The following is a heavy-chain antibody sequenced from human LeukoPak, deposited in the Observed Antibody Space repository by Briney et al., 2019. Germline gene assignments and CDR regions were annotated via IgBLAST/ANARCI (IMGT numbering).Heavy chain of an antibody. J-gene: IGHJ4*02. V-gene: IGHV4-34*01. CDR1: GGSFSGYY. CDR2: INHSGST. D-gene: IGHD4-17*01. CDR3: ARAQQNYGDYSDY. Sequence: PSETLSLTCAVYGGSFSGYYWSWIRQPPGKGLEWIGEINHSGSTNYNPSLKSRVTISVDTSKNQFSLKLSSVTAADTAVYYCARAQQNYGDYSDYWGQGTLVTVSS.